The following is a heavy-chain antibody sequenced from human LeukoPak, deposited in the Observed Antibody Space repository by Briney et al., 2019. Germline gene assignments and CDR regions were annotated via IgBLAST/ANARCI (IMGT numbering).Heavy chain of an antibody. CDR3: ARGPNSNWSGLDF. CDR2: ISPTGSTT. CDR1: GFSFSGHW. D-gene: IGHD6-6*01. V-gene: IGHV3-74*01. J-gene: IGHJ4*02. Sequence: GGSLRLSCTASGFSFSGHWMHWARQLPGKGLVWVSHISPTGSTTSYADSVKGRFTVSRDNAKNTLYLQVNNLRAEDTAVYYCARGPNSNWSGLDFWGQGTLLTVSS.